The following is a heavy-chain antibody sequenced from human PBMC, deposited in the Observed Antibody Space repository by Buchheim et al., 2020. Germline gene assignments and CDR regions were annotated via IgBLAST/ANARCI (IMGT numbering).Heavy chain of an antibody. CDR1: GFTFRTYG. CDR2: ISYDGNNK. V-gene: IGHV3-30*18. D-gene: IGHD3-16*01. CDR3: AKDWANSGMDV. Sequence: QVQLVESGGGVVQPGRSLRLSCVVSGFTFRTYGMYWVRQAPGKGLEWLAVISYDGNNKNYADSVKGRFTISRDNSKNTLYLQIHSLRADDTAVYYCAKDWANSGMDVWGQGTT. J-gene: IGHJ6*02.